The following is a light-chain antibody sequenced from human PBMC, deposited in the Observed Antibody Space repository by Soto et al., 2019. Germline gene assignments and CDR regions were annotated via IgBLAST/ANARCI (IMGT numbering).Light chain of an antibody. V-gene: IGKV1-17*01. J-gene: IGKJ5*01. CDR3: QQLNSYPIT. Sequence: DIQMTQSPSSLSSSVGGRVNISCRASETIRVYLNWFQQKPGKAPKLLIYAASTLQSGVPSRFSGSGSGTDFTLTISSLQSEDFATYYCQQLNSYPITFGQGTRLEIK. CDR1: ETIRVY. CDR2: AAS.